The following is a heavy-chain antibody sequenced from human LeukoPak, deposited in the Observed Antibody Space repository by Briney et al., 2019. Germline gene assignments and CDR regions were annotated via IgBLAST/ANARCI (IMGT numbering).Heavy chain of an antibody. J-gene: IGHJ4*02. CDR1: GGSISSFY. Sequence: SETLSLTCTVSGGSISSFYWDWIRQPPGKGLEWIGSVYYSGTTYYNTSFKSRITISVDTSKTVLSLKLTSVTAADTAVYFCARRRRLGPSLDCWGQGTLVAVSS. CDR2: VYYSGTT. CDR3: ARRRRLGPSLDC. V-gene: IGHV4-59*05. D-gene: IGHD1-26*01.